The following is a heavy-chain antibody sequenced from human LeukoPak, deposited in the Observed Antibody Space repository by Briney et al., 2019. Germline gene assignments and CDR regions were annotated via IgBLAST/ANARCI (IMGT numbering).Heavy chain of an antibody. Sequence: GGTLRLSCTASDFPFNPYTMHWVRQAPGQGLEWISYITGNSDTIYCADSVEGRFTISRDNAKKSLFLQMSSLRAEDTALYYCTRDSAVVAFDVWGQGTLVSVSS. CDR1: DFPFNPYT. D-gene: IGHD6-6*01. CDR2: ITGNSDTI. CDR3: TRDSAVVAFDV. J-gene: IGHJ3*01. V-gene: IGHV3-48*04.